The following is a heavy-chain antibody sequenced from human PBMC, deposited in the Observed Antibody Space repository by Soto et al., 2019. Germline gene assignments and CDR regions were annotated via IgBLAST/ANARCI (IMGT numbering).Heavy chain of an antibody. CDR1: GFSLTTTEVA. Sequence: SGTTLVNPTQSLTLTCSFSGFSLTTTEVAVGWIRQPPGKALEWLPLIYWDGDKRYSPSLKSRLTITRDSPKNQEVLTMTNMEPVDTATYYCAPMGLDGHHLFDYGGQGTLVTVS. CDR2: IYWDGDK. J-gene: IGHJ4*02. CDR3: APMGLDGHHLFDY. V-gene: IGHV2-5*02.